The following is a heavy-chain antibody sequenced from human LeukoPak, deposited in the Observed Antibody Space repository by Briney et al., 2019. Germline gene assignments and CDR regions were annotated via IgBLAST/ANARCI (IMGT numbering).Heavy chain of an antibody. CDR3: ARDPVTAGYYYGMDV. J-gene: IGHJ6*02. V-gene: IGHV4-59*01. CDR1: GGSISSYY. D-gene: IGHD2-21*02. Sequence: SETLSLTCTVSGGSISSYYWSWIRQPPGKGLEWIGYIYYSGSSNYNPSLKSRVTISVDMSKNQFSLNLSSVTAADTAVYYCARDPVTAGYYYGMDVWGQGTTVTVSS. CDR2: IYYSGSS.